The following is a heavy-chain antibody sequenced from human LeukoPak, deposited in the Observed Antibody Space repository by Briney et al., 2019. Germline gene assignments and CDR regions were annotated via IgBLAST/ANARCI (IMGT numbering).Heavy chain of an antibody. CDR3: ARGGLDHAFDL. V-gene: IGHV3-74*01. J-gene: IGHJ3*01. Sequence: PGGSLRLSCAASRFTLSSYWMYWVRQAPGKGLEYVSRINNDGSGTTYADAVKGRFTISRDNAKSTVYLQMNSLRPEDTAMFYCARGGLDHAFDLWGQGTMVSVSS. CDR1: RFTLSSYW. D-gene: IGHD3/OR15-3a*01. CDR2: INNDGSGT.